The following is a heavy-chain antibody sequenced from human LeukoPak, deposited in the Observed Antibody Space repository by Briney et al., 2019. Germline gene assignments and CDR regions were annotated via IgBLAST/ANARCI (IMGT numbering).Heavy chain of an antibody. D-gene: IGHD5-24*01. CDR1: GFIFNNFV. J-gene: IGHJ4*02. CDR2: MPYDGSDK. CDR3: ARDLKMKYCDF. V-gene: IGHV3-33*05. Sequence: PGGSLRLSCATTGFIFNNFVMHWVRQAPGKGLEWVALMPYDGSDKYYADSVKGRFTISRDNSKNTLYLQMNSLRVEDTAIYYRARDLKMKYCDFWGQGTLVTVSS.